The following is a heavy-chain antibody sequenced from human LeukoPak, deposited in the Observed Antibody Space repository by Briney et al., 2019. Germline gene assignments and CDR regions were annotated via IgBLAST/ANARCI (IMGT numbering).Heavy chain of an antibody. CDR1: GFTFSNYA. CDR3: AKKWGVGTTTLDYFDY. D-gene: IGHD1-26*01. CDR2: ISGSGGST. Sequence: TGWSLRLSCAASGFTFSNYAMSWVRQAPGKGLEWVSGISGSGGSTYYADSVKGRFTISRDNSKNTLYLQMNSLTDEDTAVYYCAKKWGVGTTTLDYFDYWGQGTLVTVSS. J-gene: IGHJ4*02. V-gene: IGHV3-23*01.